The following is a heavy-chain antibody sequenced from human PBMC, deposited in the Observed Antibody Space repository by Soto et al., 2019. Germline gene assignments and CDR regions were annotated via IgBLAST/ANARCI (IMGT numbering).Heavy chain of an antibody. Sequence: PGGSLRLSCVASGVTLSGNIMHWVRQPPGKGLEWISAISGSGGSTYYADSVKGRFTISRDNSKNTLYLQMNSLRAEDTAVYYCAKETSSRTPLYYFDYWGQGTLVTVSS. D-gene: IGHD2-2*01. J-gene: IGHJ4*02. CDR2: ISGSGGST. CDR3: AKETSSRTPLYYFDY. CDR1: GVTLSGNI. V-gene: IGHV3-23*01.